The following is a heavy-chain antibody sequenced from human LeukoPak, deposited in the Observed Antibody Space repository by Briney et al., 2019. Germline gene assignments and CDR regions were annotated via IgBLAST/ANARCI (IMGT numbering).Heavy chain of an antibody. Sequence: TGGSLRLSCAASGFSFSSYAMSWVRQAPGKGLEWVSAISGSGGSTYYADSVKGRFTISRDNSKNTLYLQVNSLRAEDTAVYYCAKDGGLWVSAHWGDSWGRGTLVTVSS. J-gene: IGHJ4*02. CDR2: ISGSGGST. D-gene: IGHD7-27*01. CDR3: AKDGGLWVSAHWGDS. CDR1: GFSFSSYA. V-gene: IGHV3-23*01.